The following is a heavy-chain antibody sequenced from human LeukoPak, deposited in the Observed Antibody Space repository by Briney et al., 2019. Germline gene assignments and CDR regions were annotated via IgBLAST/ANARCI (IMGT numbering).Heavy chain of an antibody. CDR3: ARSVPDYTRFDF. V-gene: IGHV3-23*05. CDR1: GSTFSDYA. D-gene: IGHD4-11*01. J-gene: IGHJ4*02. Sequence: GGSLRLSCVASGSTFSDYAMNWVRQAPGKGLEWVSTFKTNYNQVYYAESVRGRFTISTDNSKNTAYLQMNSLRVEDTALYYCARSVPDYTRFDFWGQGALVTVSS. CDR2: FKTNYNQV.